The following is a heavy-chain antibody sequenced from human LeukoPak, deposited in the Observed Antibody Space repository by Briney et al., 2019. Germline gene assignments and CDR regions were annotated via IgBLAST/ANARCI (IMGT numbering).Heavy chain of an antibody. J-gene: IGHJ6*03. CDR1: GFTVSSNY. Sequence: PGGSLRLSCAASGFTVSSNYMSWVRQAPGKGLEWVSVIYSGGSTYYADSVKGRFTISRDNSKNTLYLQMNSLRAEDTAVYYCARWYGQEVGRDYCYYMDVWGKGTTVTVSS. CDR2: IYSGGST. V-gene: IGHV3-53*01. CDR3: ARWYGQEVGRDYCYYMDV. D-gene: IGHD3-10*01.